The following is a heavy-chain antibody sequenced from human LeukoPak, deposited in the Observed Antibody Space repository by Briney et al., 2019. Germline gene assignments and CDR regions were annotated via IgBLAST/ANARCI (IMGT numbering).Heavy chain of an antibody. CDR2: ISSASSYI. V-gene: IGHV3-21*01. J-gene: IGHJ1*01. Sequence: GGSLRLSCAASGFTFSSYSMNWVRQAPGKGLEWVSSISSASSYIYYADSVKGRFTISRDNAKNSLYLQMNSLRAEDTAVYYCATYSSLNRREFQFWGQGTLLTVSS. CDR3: ATYSSLNRREFQF. D-gene: IGHD3-22*01. CDR1: GFTFSSYS.